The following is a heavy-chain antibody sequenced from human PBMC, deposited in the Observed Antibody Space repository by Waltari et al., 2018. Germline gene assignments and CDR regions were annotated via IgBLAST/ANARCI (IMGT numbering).Heavy chain of an antibody. J-gene: IGHJ4*02. Sequence: QVQLVESGGGVVQPGGSLSLSCAASGFTFHSHGMHWVRWAPGKGLEGVVVIWADEDLKHYPDSVKGRFTVSRDNSRNTLYLRMDSLRAEDTAIYYCVRDRQVDADFWRGPYYFNSWGQGTLVTVSS. V-gene: IGHV3-33*01. D-gene: IGHD3-3*01. CDR3: VRDRQVDADFWRGPYYFNS. CDR1: GFTFHSHG. CDR2: IWADEDLK.